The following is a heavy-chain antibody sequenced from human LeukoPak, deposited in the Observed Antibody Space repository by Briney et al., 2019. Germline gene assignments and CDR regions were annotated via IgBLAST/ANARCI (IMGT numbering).Heavy chain of an antibody. J-gene: IGHJ4*02. D-gene: IGHD1-26*01. Sequence: GGSLRLSCAASGFTFSSYSMNWVRQAPGKGLEWVSVIYSGGSTEYADSVKGRFIISRDNSKNTLYLQMNSLIAEDTAVYYCATRTHSGNYIGYFDYWGQGTLVTVSS. CDR3: ATRTHSGNYIGYFDY. V-gene: IGHV3-66*01. CDR1: GFTFSSYS. CDR2: IYSGGST.